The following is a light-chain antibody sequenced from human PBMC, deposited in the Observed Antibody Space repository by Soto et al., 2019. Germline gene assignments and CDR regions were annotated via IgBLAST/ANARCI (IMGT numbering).Light chain of an antibody. V-gene: IGKV3-20*01. CDR2: GTS. CDR1: HSVSRTY. Sequence: EIVLTQAPGTLSLSPGERATLSCRASHSVSRTYLAWYQQKPGQAPRLLIYGTSDRATGTPDRFSGSGSRTDFTLTISRLAPEDSAVYYCQQFDDSVTFGQGTRLDIK. CDR3: QQFDDSVT. J-gene: IGKJ5*01.